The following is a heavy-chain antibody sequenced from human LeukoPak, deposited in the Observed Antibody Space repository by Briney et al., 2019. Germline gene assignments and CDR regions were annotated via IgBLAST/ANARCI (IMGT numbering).Heavy chain of an antibody. Sequence: KPSETLSLTCTVSGGSISSYYWSWIRQPPGKGLEWIGYIYYGGSTNYNPSLKSRVSISVDTSKNQFSLKLSSVTAADTAVYYCARGGTYYYGSGSHDYWGQGTLVTVSS. CDR2: IYYGGST. D-gene: IGHD3-10*01. J-gene: IGHJ4*02. V-gene: IGHV4-59*01. CDR3: ARGGTYYYGSGSHDY. CDR1: GGSISSYY.